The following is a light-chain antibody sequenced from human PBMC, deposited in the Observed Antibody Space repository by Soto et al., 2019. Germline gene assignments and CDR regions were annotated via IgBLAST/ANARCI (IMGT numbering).Light chain of an antibody. CDR3: QEYDSSPWT. J-gene: IGKJ1*01. CDR1: QSVSSSF. Sequence: EIVLTQSPGTLSLSPGERATLSCRASQSVSSSFLAWYQQKPVQAPRLLIDGASTRDTGIPDRFSGSGSGTDFTLTISRLQPKDCAVYYCQEYDSSPWTIGQATKVEIK. CDR2: GAS. V-gene: IGKV3-20*01.